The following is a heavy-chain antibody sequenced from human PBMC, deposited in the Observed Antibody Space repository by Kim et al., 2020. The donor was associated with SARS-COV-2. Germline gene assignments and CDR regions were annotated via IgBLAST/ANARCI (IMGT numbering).Heavy chain of an antibody. V-gene: IGHV4-38-2*02. J-gene: IGHJ5*02. CDR2: IYHSGNT. CDR1: GYSISSGYY. Sequence: SETLSLTCTVSGYSISSGYYWGWIRQPPGKGLEWIGSIYHSGNTYYNPSLKSRVTISVDTSKNQFSLKLTSVTAADTAVYFCAREPKRYSASWYNWFDP. CDR3: AREPKRYSASWYNWFDP. D-gene: IGHD6-13*01.